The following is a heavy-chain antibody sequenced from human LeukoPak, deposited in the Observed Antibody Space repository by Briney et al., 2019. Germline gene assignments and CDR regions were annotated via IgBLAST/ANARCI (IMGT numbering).Heavy chain of an antibody. J-gene: IGHJ4*02. D-gene: IGHD5-18*01. Sequence: PGGSLRLSCAASGFTFSSYGMSWVRQAPGKGLEWVSAISDSGGRTFYADSVKGRFTISRDNSKNTLYLQINSLRAEDTAVYYCAKDSYGTSIWGQGTLVTVSA. CDR2: ISDSGGRT. V-gene: IGHV3-23*01. CDR3: AKDSYGTSI. CDR1: GFTFSSYG.